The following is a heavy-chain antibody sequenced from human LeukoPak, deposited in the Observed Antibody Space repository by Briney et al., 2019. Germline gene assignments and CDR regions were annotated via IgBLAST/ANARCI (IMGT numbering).Heavy chain of an antibody. CDR1: GFTFSSYS. CDR3: ARDKSIVVVPAAIYYYYGMDV. Sequence: GGSPRLSCAASGFTFSSYSMNWVRQAPGKGLEWVSSISSSSSYIYYADSVKGRFTISRDNAKNSLYLQMNSLRAEDTAVYYCARDKSIVVVPAAIYYYYGMDVWGQGTTVTVSS. CDR2: ISSSSSYI. D-gene: IGHD2-2*02. J-gene: IGHJ6*02. V-gene: IGHV3-21*01.